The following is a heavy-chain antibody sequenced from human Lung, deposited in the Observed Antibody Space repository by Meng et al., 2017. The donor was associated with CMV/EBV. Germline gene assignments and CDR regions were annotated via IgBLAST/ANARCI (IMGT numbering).Heavy chain of an antibody. CDR3: ARTPVGAIGQRGWFDY. D-gene: IGHD1-26*01. V-gene: IGHV1-69*13. CDR1: GGTFRGYP. J-gene: IGHJ5*01. CDR2: IISIFGTA. Sequence: SXXVSXKVFGGTFRGYPINWGRQAPGQGLEWMGGIISIFGTANYAQKFQGRVTITADEATSTAYMVLSSLRSEDKALYYCARTPVGAIGQRGWFDYWDQGTLVTVSS.